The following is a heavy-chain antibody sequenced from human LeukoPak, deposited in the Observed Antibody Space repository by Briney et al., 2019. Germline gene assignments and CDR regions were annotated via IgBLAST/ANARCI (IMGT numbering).Heavy chain of an antibody. CDR1: GFTFSSYG. J-gene: IGHJ6*02. CDR3: ARDYYGSGSYYTSYYYYYGMDV. CDR2: IWYDGSNK. Sequence: PGGSLRLSCAASGFTFSSYGMHWVRQAPGKGLEWVAVIWYDGSNKYYADSVKGRFTVSRDNSKNTLYLQMNSLRAEDTAVYYCARDYYGSGSYYTSYYYYYGMDVWGQGTTVIVSS. V-gene: IGHV3-33*01. D-gene: IGHD3-10*01.